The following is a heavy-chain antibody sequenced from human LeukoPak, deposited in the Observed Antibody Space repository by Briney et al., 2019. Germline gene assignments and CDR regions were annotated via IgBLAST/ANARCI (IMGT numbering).Heavy chain of an antibody. V-gene: IGHV4-59*12. Sequence: PSQTLSLTCTVSGGSISSYYWSWIRQPPGKGLEWIGYIYYSGSTNYNPSLKSRVTISVDTSKNQFSLKLSSVTAADTAVYYCASRGMGYYDSSGYDWNYWGQGTLVTVSS. J-gene: IGHJ4*02. D-gene: IGHD3-22*01. CDR2: IYYSGST. CDR1: GGSISSYY. CDR3: ASRGMGYYDSSGYDWNY.